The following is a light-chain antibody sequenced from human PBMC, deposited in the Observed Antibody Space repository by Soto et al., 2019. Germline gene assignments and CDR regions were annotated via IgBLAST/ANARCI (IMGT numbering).Light chain of an antibody. Sequence: DIQMTQSPSSLSASIGDRVTITCRASQGISNDLAWYQQKPGKVPKLLIFAASTLQSGVPSRFSGSGSGTDFTLTISSLQPEDVATYYCQKYNSAPWTFGQGTKVEIK. CDR2: AAS. J-gene: IGKJ1*01. CDR3: QKYNSAPWT. V-gene: IGKV1-27*01. CDR1: QGISND.